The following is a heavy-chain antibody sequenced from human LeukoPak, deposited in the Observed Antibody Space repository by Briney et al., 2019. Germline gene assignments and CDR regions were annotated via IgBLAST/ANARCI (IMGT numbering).Heavy chain of an antibody. CDR3: ATGTSWYYYY. Sequence: PSGTLSLTCAVSGGSISNDKWWSWVRQSPVNGLEWIGEMYHSGSTNYNPSLKSRVTISVDKSNNQFSLKLISVTAADTAMYYCATGTSWYYYYWGQGTLVTVSS. D-gene: IGHD6-13*01. CDR1: GGSISNDKW. J-gene: IGHJ4*02. CDR2: MYHSGST. V-gene: IGHV4-4*02.